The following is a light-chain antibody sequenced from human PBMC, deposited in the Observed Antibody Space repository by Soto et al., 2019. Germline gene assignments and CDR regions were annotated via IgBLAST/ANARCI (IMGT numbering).Light chain of an antibody. Sequence: IVMTQSPATLSLSPGERATLSCRASQSLNSNLAGYQQKPRRAPRLIMFRAAIRGAGVPARCSGSGSGTEVNITTSSRLSEESAIFYFRQYNSWPRPTCGGGTKGEIK. CDR2: RAA. CDR3: RQYNSWPRPT. V-gene: IGKV3-15*01. J-gene: IGKJ4*01. CDR1: QSLNSN.